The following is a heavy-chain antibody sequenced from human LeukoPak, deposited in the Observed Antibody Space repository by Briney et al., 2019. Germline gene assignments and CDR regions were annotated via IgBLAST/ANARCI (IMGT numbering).Heavy chain of an antibody. V-gene: IGHV4-59*12. D-gene: IGHD1-26*01. J-gene: IGHJ4*02. Sequence: NPSETLSLTCTVSGGSISSYYWSWIRQPPGKGLEWIGSIYHSGSTYYNPSLKSRVTISVDTSKNQFSLKLSSATAADTAVYYCARAVGVTNGLFDYWGPGTLVTVSS. CDR3: ARAVGVTNGLFDY. CDR1: GGSISSYY. CDR2: IYHSGST.